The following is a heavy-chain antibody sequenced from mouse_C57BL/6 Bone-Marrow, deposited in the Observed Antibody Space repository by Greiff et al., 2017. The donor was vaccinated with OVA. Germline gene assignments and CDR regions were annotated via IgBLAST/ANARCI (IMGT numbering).Heavy chain of an antibody. CDR2: IDPSDSET. CDR1: GYTFTSYW. CDR3: ARKGSNYVADY. D-gene: IGHD2-5*01. J-gene: IGHJ4*01. Sequence: VQLQQPGAELVRPGSSVKLSCKASGYTFTSYWMHWVKQRPIQGLEWIGNIDPSDSETHYNQKFKDKATLTVDKSSSTAYMQLSSLTSEDSAVYYCARKGSNYVADYWGQGTSVTVSS. V-gene: IGHV1-52*01.